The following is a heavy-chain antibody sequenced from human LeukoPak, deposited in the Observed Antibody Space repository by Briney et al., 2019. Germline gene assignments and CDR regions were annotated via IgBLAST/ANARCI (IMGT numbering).Heavy chain of an antibody. V-gene: IGHV4-59*08. D-gene: IGHD2-21*01. CDR2: IDDSGRT. J-gene: IGHJ4*02. Sequence: SETLSLTCTVAGGSISRYYWSWIRQPPGKGLEWIGYIDDSGRTNYNPSLKSRVTISVATSKNQFSLKLISESAADTAVYYCARHGGAYSFDYWGQGTLVTVSS. CDR3: ARHGGAYSFDY. CDR1: GGSISRYY.